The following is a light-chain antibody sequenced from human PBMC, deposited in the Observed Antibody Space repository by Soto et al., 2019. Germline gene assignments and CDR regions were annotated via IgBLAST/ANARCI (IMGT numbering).Light chain of an antibody. J-gene: IGKJ5*01. CDR3: MQGRQLPAT. CDR2: WGS. Sequence: DIVMTQSPLSLPVTPGEPASISCRSSQSLLHSTGNNHLDWYLQKPGQTPQLHIYWGSNRASVGTDRFSGSGSGTDFTLNISRAEADDVGVYYCMQGRQLPATFGQGTRLDIK. V-gene: IGKV2-28*01. CDR1: QSLLHSTGNNH.